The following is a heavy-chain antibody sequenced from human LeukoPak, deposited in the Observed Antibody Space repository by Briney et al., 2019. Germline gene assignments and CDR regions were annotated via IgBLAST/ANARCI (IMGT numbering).Heavy chain of an antibody. CDR3: AKCPSRIAVAGTLWFDP. CDR2: ISSSGGST. Sequence: GGSLRLSCAASGFTFSSYAMSWVRQAPGKGLEWVSAISSSGGSTYYADSVKGRFTISRDNSKNTLYLQMNSLRAEDTAVYYCAKCPSRIAVAGTLWFDPWGQGTLVTVSS. V-gene: IGHV3-23*01. D-gene: IGHD6-19*01. J-gene: IGHJ5*02. CDR1: GFTFSSYA.